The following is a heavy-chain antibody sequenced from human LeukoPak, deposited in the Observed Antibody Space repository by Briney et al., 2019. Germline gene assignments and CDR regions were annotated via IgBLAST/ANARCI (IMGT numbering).Heavy chain of an antibody. V-gene: IGHV3-33*01. CDR1: GFTFSSYG. Sequence: GGSLRLSCAASGFTFSSYGMHWVRQAPGKGLEWVVVIWYDGSNKYYADSVKGRFTISGDNSKNTLYLQMNSLRAEDTAVYYCARDNYSNLDYWGQGTLVTVSS. CDR2: IWYDGSNK. CDR3: ARDNYSNLDY. D-gene: IGHD4-11*01. J-gene: IGHJ4*02.